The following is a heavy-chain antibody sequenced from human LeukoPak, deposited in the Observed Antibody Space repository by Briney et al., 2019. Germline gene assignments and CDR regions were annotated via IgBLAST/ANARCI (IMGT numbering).Heavy chain of an antibody. Sequence: GKSLRLSCAASGFSFSTYGIHWVRQAPGKGLEWVAVMWYDGSKDYYADSVKGRFTISRDTSKNTLYLQMNNLRAEDTAVYYCAKRGDGYFYYFDYWGQGTLVTVSP. D-gene: IGHD5-24*01. CDR1: GFSFSTYG. CDR3: AKRGDGYFYYFDY. V-gene: IGHV3-33*06. J-gene: IGHJ4*02. CDR2: MWYDGSKD.